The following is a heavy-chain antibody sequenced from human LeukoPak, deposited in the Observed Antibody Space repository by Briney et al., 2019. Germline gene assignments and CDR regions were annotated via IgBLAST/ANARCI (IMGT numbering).Heavy chain of an antibody. CDR2: IYYSGST. V-gene: IGHV4-59*01. J-gene: IGHJ5*02. Sequence: SETLSLTCTVSGGSISSYYWSWIRQPPGKGLEWIGYIYYSGSTNYNPSLKSRVTISVDTSKNQFSLKLSSVTAADTAVYYCARGDLWFGELLSGPWGQGTLVTVSS. CDR3: ARGDLWFGELLSGP. D-gene: IGHD3-10*01. CDR1: GGSISSYY.